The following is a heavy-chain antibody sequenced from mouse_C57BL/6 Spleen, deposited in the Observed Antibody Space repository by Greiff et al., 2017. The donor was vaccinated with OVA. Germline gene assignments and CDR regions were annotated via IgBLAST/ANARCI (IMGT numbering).Heavy chain of an antibody. V-gene: IGHV1-4*01. CDR2: INPSSGYT. CDR3: ARTLDYYGSSHYYAMDD. Sequence: VQLQQSGAELARPGASVKMSCKASGYTFTSYTMHWVKQRPGQGLEWIGYINPSSGYTKYNQKFKDKATLTADKTTSTAYMQLSSLTSEDSAVYYSARTLDYYGSSHYYAMDDWGQGTSVTVSS. J-gene: IGHJ4*01. D-gene: IGHD1-1*01. CDR1: GYTFTSYT.